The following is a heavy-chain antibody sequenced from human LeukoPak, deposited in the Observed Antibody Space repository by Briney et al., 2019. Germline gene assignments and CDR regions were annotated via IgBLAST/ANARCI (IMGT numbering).Heavy chain of an antibody. Sequence: ASVKVSCKASGYTFTGYYMHWVRQATGQGLEWMGWMNPNSGNTGYAQKFQGRVTITRNTSISTAYMELSSLRSEDTAVYYCARGTDDYGDFPIRFDPWGQGTLVTVSS. CDR1: GYTFTGYY. J-gene: IGHJ5*02. CDR2: MNPNSGNT. D-gene: IGHD4-17*01. V-gene: IGHV1-8*03. CDR3: ARGTDDYGDFPIRFDP.